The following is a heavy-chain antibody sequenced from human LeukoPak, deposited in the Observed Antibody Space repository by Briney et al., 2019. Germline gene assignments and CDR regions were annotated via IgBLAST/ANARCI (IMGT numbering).Heavy chain of an antibody. D-gene: IGHD4-11*01. V-gene: IGHV4-59*01. CDR3: ARITTTNYYYYMDA. Sequence: PSETLSLTCTVSGGSISSYYWSWIRQPPGKGLEWIGYIYYSGSTNYNPSLKSRVTISVDTSKNQFSLKLSSVTAADTAVYYCARITTTNYYYYMDAWGKGTTVTVSS. CDR1: GGSISSYY. CDR2: IYYSGST. J-gene: IGHJ6*03.